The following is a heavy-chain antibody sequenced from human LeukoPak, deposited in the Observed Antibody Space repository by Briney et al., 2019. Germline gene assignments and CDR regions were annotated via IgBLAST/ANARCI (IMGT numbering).Heavy chain of an antibody. V-gene: IGHV4-59*08. CDR2: IYYSGST. CDR3: ARHNYGDYFPALSLDY. CDR1: GGSISSYY. J-gene: IGHJ4*02. Sequence: SETLSLTCTVSGGSISSYYWSWIRQSPGKGLEWIGYIYYSGSTNYNPSLKSRVTISVDTSKNQFSLKLRSVTAADTAVYYCARHNYGDYFPALSLDYWGQGTLVTVSS. D-gene: IGHD4-17*01.